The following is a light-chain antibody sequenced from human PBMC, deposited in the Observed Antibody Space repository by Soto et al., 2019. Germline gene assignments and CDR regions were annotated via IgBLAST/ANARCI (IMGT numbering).Light chain of an antibody. J-gene: IGKJ5*01. V-gene: IGKV3-11*01. CDR3: QQYNNWPIT. CDR1: QSVSTY. CDR2: DAS. Sequence: EIVLTQSPATLSLSPGERATLSCRASQSVSTYVTYLAWYQQKPGQAPRLLIYDASNRATGTPARFSGSGSGTEFTLTVSSLQSEDFAVYYCQQYNNWPITFGQGTRLEIK.